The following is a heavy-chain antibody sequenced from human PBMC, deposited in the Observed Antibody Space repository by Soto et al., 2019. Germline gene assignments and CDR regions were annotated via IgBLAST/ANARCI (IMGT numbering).Heavy chain of an antibody. CDR1: GGSISSGDYY. J-gene: IGHJ5*01. CDR2: IYYSGST. V-gene: IGHV4-30-4*01. D-gene: IGHD4-17*01. Sequence: TLSLTCTVSGGSISSGDYYCSSIRQPPGKGLEWIGYIYYSGSTYNTPSLKSRVTISVDTSKNQSSLKLSSVTAAATAVYYCASLKLGYGTFDSWGQGTLVTVSS. CDR3: ASLKLGYGTFDS.